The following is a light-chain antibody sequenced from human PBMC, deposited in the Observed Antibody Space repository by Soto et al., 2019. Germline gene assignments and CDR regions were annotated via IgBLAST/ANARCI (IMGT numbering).Light chain of an antibody. CDR2: KND. J-gene: IGLJ1*01. V-gene: IGLV1-47*01. CDR1: GSNIGSHD. Sequence: SLLTQSPSASGTPGPRVTLSCSGSGSNIGSHDVFWYQQLPGTAPKLLIYKNDQRPLGVPDRFSGSKSGTSASVAISGLRSEDEADYYCLVWDDSLSSRVFGTGTKVTV. CDR3: LVWDDSLSSRV.